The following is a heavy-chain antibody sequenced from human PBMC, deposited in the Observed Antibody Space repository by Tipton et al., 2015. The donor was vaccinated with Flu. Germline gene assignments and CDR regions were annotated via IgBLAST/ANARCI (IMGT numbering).Heavy chain of an antibody. D-gene: IGHD3-3*01. CDR3: ARDHPPSITVLGEITDYFGMDV. CDR2: ISSSGSTI. Sequence: SLRLSCAASGFTFSDYYMSWIRQAPGKGLEWVSHISSSGSTINYADSVKGRFTISRDNAKNSLYLQMNSLRAEDTAVYYCARDHPPSITVLGEITDYFGMDVWGLGTTVTVSS. V-gene: IGHV3-11*01. CDR1: GFTFSDYY. J-gene: IGHJ6*02.